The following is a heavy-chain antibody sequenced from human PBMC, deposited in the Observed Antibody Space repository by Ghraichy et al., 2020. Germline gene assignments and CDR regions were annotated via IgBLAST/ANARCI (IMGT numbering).Heavy chain of an antibody. CDR3: ARRGIEMEIIGTQDSWLHP. Sequence: SQTLSLTCTVSGGSITTDNWNWIRQPAGKGLEWIGRIYTSVKTIYNPSLKSRVTISLDTSKNQISLKLSSVTAADTAVYYCARRGIEMEIIGTQDSWLHPWGQGTLVTVSS. D-gene: IGHD1-7*01. J-gene: IGHJ5*02. V-gene: IGHV4-4*07. CDR2: IYTSVKT. CDR1: GGSITTDN.